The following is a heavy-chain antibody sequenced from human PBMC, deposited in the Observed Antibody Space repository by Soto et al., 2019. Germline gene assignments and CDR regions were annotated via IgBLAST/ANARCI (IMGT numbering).Heavy chain of an antibody. D-gene: IGHD3-22*01. CDR3: AKARAYYYDSSALGDY. CDR1: GFTFSSYG. CDR2: ISYDGSNK. V-gene: IGHV3-30*18. Sequence: GGSLRLSCAASGFTFSSYGMHWVRQAPGKGLEWVAVISYDGSNKYYADSVKGRFTISRYNSKNTLYLQMNSLRAEDTAVYYCAKARAYYYDSSALGDYWGQGTLVTVS. J-gene: IGHJ4*02.